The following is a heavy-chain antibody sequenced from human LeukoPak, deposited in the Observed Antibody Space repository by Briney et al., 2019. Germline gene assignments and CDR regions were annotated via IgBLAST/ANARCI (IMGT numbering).Heavy chain of an antibody. D-gene: IGHD6-13*01. CDR3: ARLATGIAFDY. V-gene: IGHV4-61*01. J-gene: IGHJ4*02. CDR2: IYYSGST. CDR1: GGSVSSGSYY. Sequence: SETLSLTCTVSGGSVSSGSYYWSWIRQPPGKGLEWIGYIYYSGSTNYNPSLKSRVTMSVDTSKNQFSLKLSSVTAADTAVYYCARLATGIAFDYWGQGTLVTVSS.